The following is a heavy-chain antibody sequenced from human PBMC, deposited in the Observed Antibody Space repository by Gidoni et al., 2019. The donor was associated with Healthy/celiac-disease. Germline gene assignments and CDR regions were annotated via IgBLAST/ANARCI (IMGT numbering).Heavy chain of an antibody. Sequence: QVQLVQSGAEVKKPGSSVQVSCKASGGTFSSYAISWVRQAPGQGLEWMGRIIPILGIANYAQKFQGRVTITADKSTSTAYMELSSLRSEDTAVYYCARIAQYSGSYSYFDYWGQGTLVTVSS. CDR2: IIPILGIA. V-gene: IGHV1-69*04. D-gene: IGHD1-26*01. J-gene: IGHJ4*02. CDR1: GGTFSSYA. CDR3: ARIAQYSGSYSYFDY.